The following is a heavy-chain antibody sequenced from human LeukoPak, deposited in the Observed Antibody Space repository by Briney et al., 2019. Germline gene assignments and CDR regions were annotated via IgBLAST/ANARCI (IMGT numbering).Heavy chain of an antibody. CDR2: ISGSGGST. CDR1: GFTFSSYT. V-gene: IGHV3-23*01. Sequence: GGSLRLSCRTSGFTFSSYTMSWVRQAPGKGLEWVSSISGSGGSTYYAESVKGRFTISRDNSKNTLYLQMNSLRAEDTAVYYCARVPNSDCSSTSCENYYYYYGMDVWGQGPRSPSP. D-gene: IGHD2-2*01. CDR3: ARVPNSDCSSTSCENYYYYYGMDV. J-gene: IGHJ6*02.